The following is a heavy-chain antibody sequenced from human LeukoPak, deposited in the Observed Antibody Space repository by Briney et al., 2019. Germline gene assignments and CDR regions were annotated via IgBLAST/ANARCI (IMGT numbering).Heavy chain of an antibody. D-gene: IGHD1-26*01. CDR3: ARGEWEQLGY. CDR2: IYYSGST. CDR1: GGSFSSYY. V-gene: IGHV4-39*07. J-gene: IGHJ4*02. Sequence: SETLSLTCAVYGGSFSSYYWGWIRQPPGKGLEWIGSIYYSGSTYYNPSLKSRVTISVDTSKNQFSLKLSSVTAADTAVYYCARGEWEQLGYWGQGTLVTVSS.